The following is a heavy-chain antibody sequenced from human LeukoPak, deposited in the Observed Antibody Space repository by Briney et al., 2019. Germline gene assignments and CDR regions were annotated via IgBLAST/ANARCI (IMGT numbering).Heavy chain of an antibody. J-gene: IGHJ4*02. Sequence: ASVKVSCKASGYTFTGYYMHWVRQAPGQGLEWMGWINPNSGGTNYAQKFQGRVTMTRDTSISTAYMELSRLRSDDTAVYYCARDRGCSSTSCYLSEFDYWGQGTLVTVSS. D-gene: IGHD2-2*01. V-gene: IGHV1-2*02. CDR2: INPNSGGT. CDR1: GYTFTGYY. CDR3: ARDRGCSSTSCYLSEFDY.